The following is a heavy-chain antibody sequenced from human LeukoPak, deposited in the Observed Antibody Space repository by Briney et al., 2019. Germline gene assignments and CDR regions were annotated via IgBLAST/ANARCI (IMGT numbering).Heavy chain of an antibody. Sequence: PSETLSLTCTVSGGSISSYYWSWIRQPPGKGLEWIGYIYYSGSTNYNPSLKSRVTISVDTSKNQFSLKLSSVTAADTAVYYCARGSPYYDFWSGYHRDAFDIWAKGQWSPSLQ. CDR3: ARGSPYYDFWSGYHRDAFDI. V-gene: IGHV4-59*12. J-gene: IGHJ3*02. CDR2: IYYSGST. D-gene: IGHD3-3*01. CDR1: GGSISSYY.